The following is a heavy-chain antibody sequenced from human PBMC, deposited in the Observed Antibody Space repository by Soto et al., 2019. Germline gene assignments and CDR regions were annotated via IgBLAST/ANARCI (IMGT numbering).Heavy chain of an antibody. CDR2: ISSSSTYI. CDR3: PRSVVRVATAVNAFDL. D-gene: IGHD5-12*01. J-gene: IGHJ3*01. V-gene: IGHV3-21*01. Sequence: QLVESGGGQVKPGDSLRLSCAASGFTFTTYTMNWLRQAPGRGLEWVSSISSSSTYIFYADSVRGRFTISRDNAKISLSLQVASLKAEDTAVYYCPRSVVRVATAVNAFDLWGQGTLVTVSS. CDR1: GFTFTTYT.